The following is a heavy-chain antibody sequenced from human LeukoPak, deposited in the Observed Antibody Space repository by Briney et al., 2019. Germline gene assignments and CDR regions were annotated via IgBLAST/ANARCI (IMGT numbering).Heavy chain of an antibody. Sequence: GGSLRLSCAASGFTFSDYAMHWVRQAPDKGLEWVSVISYDGTYKYYGNSVKGRVTISRDNSKNTLYLQMDSLRPEDTGVYSCARKSGGSQRKMDDWFDPWGQGTRVIVSS. V-gene: IGHV3-30*03. CDR2: ISYDGTYK. CDR3: ARKSGGSQRKMDDWFDP. CDR1: GFTFSDYA. J-gene: IGHJ5*02. D-gene: IGHD3-10*01.